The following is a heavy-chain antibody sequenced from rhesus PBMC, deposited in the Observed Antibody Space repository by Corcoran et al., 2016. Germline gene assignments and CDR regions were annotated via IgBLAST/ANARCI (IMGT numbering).Heavy chain of an antibody. D-gene: IGHD3-3*01. J-gene: IGHJ6*01. V-gene: IGHV4-122*02. CDR3: ARELGEYNIWTGYYTRQRGLDS. CDR1: VGSLSSRYSY. CDR2: ISYSGST. Sequence: QVQLQESGPGLVKPSETLSLTCAVSVGSLSSRYSYWSWIRSAPGPALEWIGYISYSGSTSYNPSHKSRVTISRDTAKNQFSLKLSSVTAADTAVYYCARELGEYNIWTGYYTRQRGLDSWGQGVVVTVSS.